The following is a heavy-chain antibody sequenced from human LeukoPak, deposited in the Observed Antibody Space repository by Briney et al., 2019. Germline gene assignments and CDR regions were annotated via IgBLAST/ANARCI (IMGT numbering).Heavy chain of an antibody. J-gene: IGHJ4*02. CDR1: GFTFGDYA. Sequence: GGSLRLSCTASGFTFGDYAMTWVRQAPGKGLEWVGFIRSKVYGGTPEYAASVKGRFTISRDDSQGIAYLQMNSLKTEDTAVYYCTRDQAPYYWGQGTLVTVSS. CDR3: TRDQAPYY. V-gene: IGHV3-49*04. CDR2: IRSKVYGGTP.